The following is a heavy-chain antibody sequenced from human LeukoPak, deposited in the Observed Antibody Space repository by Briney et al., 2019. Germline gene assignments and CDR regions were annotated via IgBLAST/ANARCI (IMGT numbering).Heavy chain of an antibody. CDR2: IKQDGSVK. J-gene: IGHJ4*02. CDR1: GFAFSDYW. D-gene: IGHD3-22*01. Sequence: LAGGSLRLSCAASGFAFSDYWMTWVRQAPGKGLEWVANIKQDGSVKYLVDSVKGRFTISRDNAKGSLYLQMNSMRAEDTAVYYCVRAPYYSGIEHYFDHWGQGILVTVSS. V-gene: IGHV3-7*03. CDR3: VRAPYYSGIEHYFDH.